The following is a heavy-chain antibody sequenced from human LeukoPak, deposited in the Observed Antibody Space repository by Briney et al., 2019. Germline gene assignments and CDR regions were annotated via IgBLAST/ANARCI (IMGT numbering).Heavy chain of an antibody. Sequence: PSQTLSLTCTVSGGSISSGGYYWSWIRQHPGKGLEWIGYIYYSGSTYYNPSLKSRVTISVDTSKNQFSLKLSSVTAADTAVYYCARVKFSGDCSSTSCYNPYFDLWGRGTPVTVSS. J-gene: IGHJ2*01. V-gene: IGHV4-31*03. CDR2: IYYSGST. CDR3: ARVKFSGDCSSTSCYNPYFDL. D-gene: IGHD2-2*02. CDR1: GGSISSGGYY.